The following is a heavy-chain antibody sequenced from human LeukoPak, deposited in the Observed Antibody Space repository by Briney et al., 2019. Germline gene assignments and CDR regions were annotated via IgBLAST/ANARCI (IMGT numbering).Heavy chain of an antibody. J-gene: IGHJ4*02. CDR2: IYSGGST. Sequence: GGSLRLSCAACEFSVGSNYMTWVRQAPGKGLEWVSLIYSGGSTYYVDSVKGRFTISRDDSKNTLYLQMKNLRAEDTAVYYCAKDGASLRFDDWGQGILVSVSS. D-gene: IGHD3-16*02. CDR1: EFSVGSNY. CDR3: AKDGASLRFDD. V-gene: IGHV3-66*01.